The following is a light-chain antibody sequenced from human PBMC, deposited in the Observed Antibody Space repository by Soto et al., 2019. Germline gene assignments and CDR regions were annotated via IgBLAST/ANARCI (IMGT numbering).Light chain of an antibody. CDR1: SSDVGGYNY. CDR2: EVS. V-gene: IGLV2-14*01. CDR3: CSYAGGYFFEVI. J-gene: IGLJ7*01. Sequence: QSVLTQPASVSGSPGQSITISCTGTSSDVGGYNYVSWYQQHPGKAPKLMIYEVSNRPSGVSNRFSGSRSGNTASLTISGLQIEDEAHYYCCSYAGGYFFEVIFGGGTQLTVL.